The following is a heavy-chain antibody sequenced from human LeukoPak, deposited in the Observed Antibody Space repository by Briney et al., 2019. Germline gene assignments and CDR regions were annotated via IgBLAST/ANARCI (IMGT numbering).Heavy chain of an antibody. CDR2: ISSSGSNI. Sequence: GGSLRLSCAASGFTFSSYEMNWVRQAPGKGLEWVSYISSSGSNIYYADSVKGRFTISRDNAKNSLSLQMNSLRAEDTAVYYCARDFSPWDYDILTGYYKVSGDYYGMDVWGQGTTVTVSS. J-gene: IGHJ6*02. CDR1: GFTFSSYE. V-gene: IGHV3-48*03. D-gene: IGHD3-9*01. CDR3: ARDFSPWDYDILTGYYKVSGDYYGMDV.